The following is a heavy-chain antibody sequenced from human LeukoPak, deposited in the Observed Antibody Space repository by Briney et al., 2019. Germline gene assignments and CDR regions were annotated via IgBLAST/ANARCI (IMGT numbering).Heavy chain of an antibody. CDR2: VSYDGSNK. J-gene: IGHJ3*02. CDR1: GFTFSSYA. Sequence: GGSLRLSWAASGFTFSSYAMHWVRQAPGKGLEWVAVVSYDGSNKYYADSVKGRFTISRDNSKNTLCLQMNSLRAEDTAVYYCASERPYGDYVYAFDIWGQGTMVTVSS. D-gene: IGHD4-17*01. V-gene: IGHV3-30-3*01. CDR3: ASERPYGDYVYAFDI.